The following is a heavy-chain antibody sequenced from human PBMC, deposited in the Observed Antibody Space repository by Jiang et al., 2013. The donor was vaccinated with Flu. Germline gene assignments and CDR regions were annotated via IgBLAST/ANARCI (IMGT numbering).Heavy chain of an antibody. CDR2: IVGSGGST. Sequence: AASGFAFSSYDMSWVRQAPGKGLEWVSGIVGSGGSTYYADSVKGRFTISRDNSKNTLYLQMNSLRAEDTAVYYCASFGLDYWGQGTLVTVSS. CDR3: ASFGLDY. V-gene: IGHV3-23*01. J-gene: IGHJ4*02. D-gene: IGHD3-10*01. CDR1: GFAFSSYD.